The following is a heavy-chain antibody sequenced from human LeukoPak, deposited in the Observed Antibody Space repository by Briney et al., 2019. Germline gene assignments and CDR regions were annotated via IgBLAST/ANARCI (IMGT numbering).Heavy chain of an antibody. CDR3: ARDMGIAAAGTSDY. J-gene: IGHJ4*02. V-gene: IGHV3-23*01. D-gene: IGHD6-13*01. CDR2: ISGSGGST. CDR1: GFTFSSYA. Sequence: PGGSLRLSCAASGFTFSSYAMSWVRQAPGKGLEWVSAISGSGGSTYYADSVKGRFTISRDNSKNTLYLQMNSLRAEDTAVYYCARDMGIAAAGTSDYWGQGTLVTVSS.